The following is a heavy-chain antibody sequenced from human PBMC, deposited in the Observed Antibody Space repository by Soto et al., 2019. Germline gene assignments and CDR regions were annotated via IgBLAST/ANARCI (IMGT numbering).Heavy chain of an antibody. CDR3: ARGGDSYGDDY. D-gene: IGHD5-18*01. CDR1: GYTFTSFG. J-gene: IGHJ4*02. Sequence: QVQLVQSGGEVKKPGASVKVSCKASGYTFTSFGITWVRQAPGHGLEWIGWISADNGDTKYAQKVQGRVTMTTDTATNTAQMELRSLRPDDTAVYYCARGGDSYGDDYWGQVTLVTVSS. CDR2: ISADNGDT. V-gene: IGHV1-18*01.